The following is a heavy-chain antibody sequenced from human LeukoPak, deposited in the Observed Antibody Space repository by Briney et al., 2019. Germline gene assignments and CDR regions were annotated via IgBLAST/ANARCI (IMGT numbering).Heavy chain of an antibody. CDR3: TRDYSGSRNYYYYYGMHV. CDR2: IKQDGSEK. J-gene: IGHJ6*02. D-gene: IGHD3-10*01. Sequence: GGSLRLSCAASEFTFSSYWMSWVRQAPGKGPEWVANIKQDGSEKYYVDSVKGRFTISRDNAKNSLYLQMVSLRAEDTAVYYCTRDYSGSRNYYYYYGMHVWGQGTTVTVSS. CDR1: EFTFSSYW. V-gene: IGHV3-7*01.